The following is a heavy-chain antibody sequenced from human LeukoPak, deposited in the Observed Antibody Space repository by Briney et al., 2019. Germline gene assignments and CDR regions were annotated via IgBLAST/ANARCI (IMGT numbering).Heavy chain of an antibody. V-gene: IGHV4-34*01. CDR1: GGSFSGYY. J-gene: IGHJ4*02. CDR2: INHSGST. D-gene: IGHD1-1*01. CDR3: ARDRGTWNDDGFDY. Sequence: SETLSLTCAVYGGSFSGYYWSWIRQPPGKGLEWIGEINHSGSTNYNPSLRSRVTISVDTSKNQFSLKLSSVTAADTAVYYCARDRGTWNDDGFDYWXXGTLVTVSX.